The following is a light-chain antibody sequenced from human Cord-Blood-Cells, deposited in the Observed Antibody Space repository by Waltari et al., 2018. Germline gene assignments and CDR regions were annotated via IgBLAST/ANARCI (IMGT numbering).Light chain of an antibody. CDR1: QSVSSN. CDR3: QQYNNWPPKLFTP. V-gene: IGKV3-15*01. J-gene: IGKJ2*01. Sequence: EIVMTQSPATLSVSPGERATLSCRASQSVSSNLAWYQQKPGQAPRLLIYGASTRATGIPARFSGSGSGTECTLTISSLQSEDFAVYYCQQYNNWPPKLFTPFGQGTKLEIK. CDR2: GAS.